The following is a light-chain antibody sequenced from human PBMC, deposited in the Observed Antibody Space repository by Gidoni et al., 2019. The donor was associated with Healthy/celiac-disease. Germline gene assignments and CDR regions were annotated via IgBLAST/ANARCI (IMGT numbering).Light chain of an antibody. J-gene: IGLJ1*01. CDR3: SSYTSSSTFYV. Sequence: QSALTQPASVSGSPGQSITISCTGTSSDVGGYNYVSWYQQHPGKAPKLMIYEVSNRPSGVSNRFSGSQSGNTASLTISGLQAEDAADYYCSSYTSSSTFYVFGTGTKVTVL. V-gene: IGLV2-14*01. CDR2: EVS. CDR1: SSDVGGYNY.